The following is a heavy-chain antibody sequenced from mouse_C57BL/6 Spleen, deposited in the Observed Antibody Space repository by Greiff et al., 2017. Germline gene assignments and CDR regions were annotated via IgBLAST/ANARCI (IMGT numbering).Heavy chain of an antibody. CDR1: GYTFTSYW. V-gene: IGHV1-59*01. Sequence: QVQLQQSGAGLVRPGTSLKLSCTASGYTFTSYWMHWVQQTPGQGLEWIGVIDPSDSYTNYNQKFKGKATLTVDTSSSTAYMQLSSLTSEDSAVYYCARRGINTAVVGFDYWGQGTTLTVSS. D-gene: IGHD1-1*01. J-gene: IGHJ2*01. CDR2: IDPSDSYT. CDR3: ARRGINTAVVGFDY.